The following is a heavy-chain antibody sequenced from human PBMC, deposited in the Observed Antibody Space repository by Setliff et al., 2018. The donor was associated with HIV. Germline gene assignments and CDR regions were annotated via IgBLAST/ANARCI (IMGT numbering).Heavy chain of an antibody. J-gene: IGHJ4*02. V-gene: IGHV4-61*02. D-gene: IGHD3-9*01. CDR1: GGSISSGNYF. CDR2: IYASGST. Sequence: SETLSLTCTVSGGSISSGNYFWSWIRQPAGKGLEWIGRIYASGSTSYNPSLKSRVTISVDTSKNQFSLKLSSVTAADTAVYYCARGPPATGFSRELGYWGQGTLVTVSS. CDR3: ARGPPATGFSRELGY.